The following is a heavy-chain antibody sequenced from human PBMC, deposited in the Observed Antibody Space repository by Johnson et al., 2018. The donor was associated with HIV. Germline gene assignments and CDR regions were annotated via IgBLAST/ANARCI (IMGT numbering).Heavy chain of an antibody. Sequence: VQLVESGGGLVQPGGSLRLSCAASGFTFSSYWMSWVRQAPGKGLEWVANIKQDGSEKYYVDSVKGRFTISRDNAKNSLYLQMNSLRAEDTAVYYCARGVPGGPINYYDSSGPDIWGQGTMVTVSS. J-gene: IGHJ3*02. V-gene: IGHV3-7*01. CDR2: IKQDGSEK. D-gene: IGHD3-22*01. CDR1: GFTFSSYW. CDR3: ARGVPGGPINYYDSSGPDI.